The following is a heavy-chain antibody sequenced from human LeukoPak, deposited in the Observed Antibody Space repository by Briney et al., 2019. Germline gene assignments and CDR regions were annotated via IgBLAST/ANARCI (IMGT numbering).Heavy chain of an antibody. V-gene: IGHV1-69*05. CDR1: GGTFSSYA. D-gene: IGHD6-13*01. CDR2: IIPIFGTA. CDR3: ARERPPGDSSSWFLEGYFDI. J-gene: IGHJ4*02. Sequence: SVKVSCEASGGTFSSYAITWVRQAPGQGLEWMGRIIPIFGTANYAQKFQGRVTITTDESTRTAYMELSSLRSEDTAVYYCARERPPGDSSSWFLEGYFDIWGQGSLVIVSS.